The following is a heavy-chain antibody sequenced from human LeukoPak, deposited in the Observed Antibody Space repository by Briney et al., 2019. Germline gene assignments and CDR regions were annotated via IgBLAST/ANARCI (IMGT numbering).Heavy chain of an antibody. D-gene: IGHD3-10*02. CDR2: IYSGGTT. CDR1: GFTVSSNY. J-gene: IGHJ5*02. Sequence: GGSLRLSGAASGFTVSSNYMTWVRQAPGKGLEWVSVIYSGGTTYYADSVKGRFTISRDSSQNTLCLQMNSLRPEDTAVYYCALLFAWGQGTLVTVSS. CDR3: ALLFA. V-gene: IGHV3-66*02.